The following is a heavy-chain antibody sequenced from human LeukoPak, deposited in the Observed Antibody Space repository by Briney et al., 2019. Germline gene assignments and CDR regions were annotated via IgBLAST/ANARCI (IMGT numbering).Heavy chain of an antibody. CDR3: ATEAYYDFWSGSINDAFDI. J-gene: IGHJ3*02. Sequence: GESLKISCKGSGYSFTSYWIGWVRQMPGKGLEWMGIIYPGDSDTRYSPSFQGQVTISADKSISTAYLQWSSLKASDTAMYYCATEAYYDFWSGSINDAFDIWGQGTMVTVSS. CDR2: IYPGDSDT. D-gene: IGHD3-3*01. CDR1: GYSFTSYW. V-gene: IGHV5-51*01.